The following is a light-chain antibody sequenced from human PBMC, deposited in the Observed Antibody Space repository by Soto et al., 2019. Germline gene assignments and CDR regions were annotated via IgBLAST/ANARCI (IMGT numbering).Light chain of an antibody. CDR3: QQYDNSPWT. CDR1: QSVSSSF. J-gene: IGKJ1*01. Sequence: EIVLTQSPGTLSLSPGERATLSCRASQSVSSSFLAWYQQKPGQAPRLLIYGASSRATGIPDRFSGSGSGTDFTLTISRLEPEDVAVYYCQQYDNSPWTFGQGTKVEIK. V-gene: IGKV3-20*01. CDR2: GAS.